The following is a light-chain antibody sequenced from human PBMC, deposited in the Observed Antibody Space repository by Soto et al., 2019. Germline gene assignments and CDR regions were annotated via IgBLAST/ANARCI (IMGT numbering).Light chain of an antibody. CDR2: AAS. CDR3: KQYSSYPGT. Sequence: DIQMTQSPSSLSASVGDRVTITCRASQGINIFLLWFQQKPGKAPKSLIYAASNLRSGVPSRFSGSGSGTNFIPTTSTLQPEELATNYGKQYSSYPGTFGQGTTVEIK. CDR1: QGINIF. J-gene: IGKJ1*01. V-gene: IGKV1-16*01.